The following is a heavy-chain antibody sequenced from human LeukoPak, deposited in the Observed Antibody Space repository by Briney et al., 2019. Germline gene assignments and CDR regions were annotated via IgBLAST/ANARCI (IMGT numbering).Heavy chain of an antibody. Sequence: GASVKVSCKASGYTFTSYDINWVRQATGQGLEWMGWMNPNSGNTGYAQKFQGRVTITRNTSISTAYMELSSLRSEDTAVYYCARVRYDFWSGYLQDVWGKGTTVTVSS. D-gene: IGHD3-3*01. V-gene: IGHV1-8*03. CDR3: ARVRYDFWSGYLQDV. J-gene: IGHJ6*04. CDR2: MNPNSGNT. CDR1: GYTFTSYD.